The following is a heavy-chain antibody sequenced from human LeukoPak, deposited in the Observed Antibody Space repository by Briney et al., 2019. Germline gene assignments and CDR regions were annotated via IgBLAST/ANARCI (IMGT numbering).Heavy chain of an antibody. CDR1: GFTFSHYA. D-gene: IGHD3-10*01. V-gene: IGHV3-30*04. Sequence: PGGSLRLSCAASGFTFSHYAMHWVRQAPGKGLEWVAVISYDGSNKYYADSVKGRFTISRDNSKDTLYLQMNSLGAEDTAVYYCARDPRMNYGPPAYMDVWGKGTTVTVSS. CDR3: ARDPRMNYGPPAYMDV. CDR2: ISYDGSNK. J-gene: IGHJ6*03.